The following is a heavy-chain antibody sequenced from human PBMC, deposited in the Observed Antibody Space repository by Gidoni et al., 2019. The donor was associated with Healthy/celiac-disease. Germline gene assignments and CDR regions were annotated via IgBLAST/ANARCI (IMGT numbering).Heavy chain of an antibody. J-gene: IGHJ4*02. CDR1: GGSFSGYY. V-gene: IGHV4-34*01. Sequence: QVQLQQWGAGLLKPSETLSLTCAGYGGSFSGYYWSWIRQPPGKGLEWIGEINHSGSTNYNPSLKSRVTISVDTSKNQFSLKLSSVTAADTAVYYCASSDYGKYYWGQGTLVTVSS. D-gene: IGHD4-17*01. CDR3: ASSDYGKYY. CDR2: INHSGST.